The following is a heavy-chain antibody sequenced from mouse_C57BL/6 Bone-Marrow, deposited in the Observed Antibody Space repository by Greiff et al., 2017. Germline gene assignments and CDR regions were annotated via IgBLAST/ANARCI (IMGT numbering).Heavy chain of an antibody. CDR1: GFSLTSYG. CDR2: IWRGGST. J-gene: IGHJ1*03. Sequence: QVQLQQSGPGLVQPSQSLSITCTVSGFSLTSYGVHWVRQSPGKGLEWLGVIWRGGSTDYNAAFMSRLSITKDNSKSQVFFKMNSLQADDTAIYYCAKKGRLLLGYFDVWGTGTTVTVSS. V-gene: IGHV2-5*01. CDR3: AKKGRLLLGYFDV. D-gene: IGHD1-2*01.